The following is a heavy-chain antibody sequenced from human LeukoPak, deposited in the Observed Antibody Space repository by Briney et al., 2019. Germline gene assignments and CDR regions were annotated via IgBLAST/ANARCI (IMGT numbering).Heavy chain of an antibody. D-gene: IGHD3-22*01. CDR1: GFTFSSHG. Sequence: PGTSLRLSCAASGFTFSSHGMHWVRRAPGMGLEWVALILYDGSNEYYADSVQGRFTISRDSSRNTLYLQMNSLRAEDTAVYYCAKDGTGGYYYLDYWGQGTLVTVSS. J-gene: IGHJ4*02. CDR2: ILYDGSNE. CDR3: AKDGTGGYYYLDY. V-gene: IGHV3-30*18.